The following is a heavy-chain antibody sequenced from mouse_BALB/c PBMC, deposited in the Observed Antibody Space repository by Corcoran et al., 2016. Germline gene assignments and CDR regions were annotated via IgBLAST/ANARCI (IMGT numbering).Heavy chain of an antibody. Sequence: LQQPGSELVRPGASVKLSCKASGYTFTSYWMHWVKQRHGQGLEWIGNIYPGSGSTNYDEKFKSKGTLTVDTSSSTAYMHLSSLTSEDSAVYYCTRGDYYGSSYYFDYWGQGTTLTVSS. D-gene: IGHD1-1*01. J-gene: IGHJ2*01. CDR1: GYTFTSYW. CDR2: IYPGSGST. V-gene: IGHV1S22*01. CDR3: TRGDYYGSSYYFDY.